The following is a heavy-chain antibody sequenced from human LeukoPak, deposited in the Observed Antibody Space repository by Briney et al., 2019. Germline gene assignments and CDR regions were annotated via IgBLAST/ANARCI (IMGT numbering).Heavy chain of an antibody. Sequence: PGGSLRLSCTASGFTFGEYSMSWVRQAPGKGLEWVGFIRKQDGTTEYAASVRGRFTISRGESNRIAYLQMNSLKTEDTAVYHCNRWHISGVSYSNVWGQGTLVTVSS. CDR1: GFTFGEYS. V-gene: IGHV3-49*04. CDR2: IRKQDGTT. J-gene: IGHJ4*02. D-gene: IGHD2-15*01. CDR3: NRWHISGVSYSNV.